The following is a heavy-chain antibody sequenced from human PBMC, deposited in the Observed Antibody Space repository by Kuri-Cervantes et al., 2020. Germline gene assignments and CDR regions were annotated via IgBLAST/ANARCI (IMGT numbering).Heavy chain of an antibody. Sequence: GESLKISCAASGFIFGGYAMNWVRQAPGKGLEWVSSISSSSYIYYADSVKGRFTISRDNAKNTVYLQMNSLRTEDSAVYYCARSDWFDPWGQGTLVTVSS. CDR2: ISSSSYI. V-gene: IGHV3-21*01. CDR1: GFIFGGYA. J-gene: IGHJ5*02. CDR3: ARSDWFDP.